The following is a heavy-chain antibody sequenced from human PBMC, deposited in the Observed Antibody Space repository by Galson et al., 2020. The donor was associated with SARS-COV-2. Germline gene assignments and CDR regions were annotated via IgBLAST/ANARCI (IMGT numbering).Heavy chain of an antibody. V-gene: IGHV3-30-3*01. CDR1: GFTFSSYA. Sequence: GGSLRLSCAASGFTFSSYAMHWVRQAPGKGLEWVAVISYDGSNKYYADSVKGRFTISRDNSKNTLYLQMNSLRAEDTAVYYCARDGQWLPRDYFDYWGQGTLVTVSS. D-gene: IGHD6-19*01. J-gene: IGHJ4*02. CDR3: ARDGQWLPRDYFDY. CDR2: ISYDGSNK.